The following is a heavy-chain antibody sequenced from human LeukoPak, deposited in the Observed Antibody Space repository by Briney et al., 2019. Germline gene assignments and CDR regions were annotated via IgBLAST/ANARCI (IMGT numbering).Heavy chain of an antibody. J-gene: IGHJ3*02. CDR2: INAGNGNT. CDR1: GYTFTSYA. V-gene: IGHV1-3*01. Sequence: ASVKVSCKASGYTFTSYAMHWVRQAPGQRLEWMGWINAGNGNTKYSQKFQGRVTVTRDTSASTAYMELSSLRSEDTAVYYCARDPPYSYVLDAFDIWGQGTMVTVSS. CDR3: ARDPPYSYVLDAFDI. D-gene: IGHD5-18*01.